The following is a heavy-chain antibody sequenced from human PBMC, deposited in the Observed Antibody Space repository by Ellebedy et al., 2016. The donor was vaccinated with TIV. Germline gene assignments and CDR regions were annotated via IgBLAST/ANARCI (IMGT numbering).Heavy chain of an antibody. J-gene: IGHJ6*02. Sequence: SETLSLTXFVYDDSMNTDHYWGWIRQPPGKGLEWIGAIYHSGNTYYNPSLKSRVAIGVDTSKNQFSLTLSSVTAADTAVCYCARAQYCTSADCSYGLDVWGQGTTVTVSS. CDR1: DDSMNTDHY. CDR2: IYHSGNT. CDR3: ARAQYCTSADCSYGLDV. V-gene: IGHV4-38-2*01. D-gene: IGHD2-2*01.